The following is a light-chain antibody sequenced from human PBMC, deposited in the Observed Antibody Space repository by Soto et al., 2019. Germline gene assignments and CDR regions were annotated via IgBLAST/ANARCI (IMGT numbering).Light chain of an antibody. J-gene: IGKJ1*01. CDR2: AAS. CDR1: QSISSY. V-gene: IGKV1-39*01. CDR3: QQYNGYST. Sequence: DIQMTQSPSSLSASVGDRVTITCRASQSISSYLNWYQQKPGRAPKLLIYAASSLQSGVPSRFSGSGSGTDFTLTISSLQPEDFATYYCQQYNGYSTFGQGTKVDIK.